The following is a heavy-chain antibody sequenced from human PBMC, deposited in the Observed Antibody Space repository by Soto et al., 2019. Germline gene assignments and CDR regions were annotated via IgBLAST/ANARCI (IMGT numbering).Heavy chain of an antibody. Sequence: PGGSLRLSCAASGFTFSSYGMHWVRQAPGKGLEWVAVISYDGSNKYYEDSVKGRFTISRDNSKNTLYLQMNSLRAEDTAVYYCAKDRARYCGGGSCYSIFDYWGQGTLVTVSS. D-gene: IGHD2-15*01. J-gene: IGHJ4*02. V-gene: IGHV3-30*18. CDR1: GFTFSSYG. CDR3: AKDRARYCGGGSCYSIFDY. CDR2: ISYDGSNK.